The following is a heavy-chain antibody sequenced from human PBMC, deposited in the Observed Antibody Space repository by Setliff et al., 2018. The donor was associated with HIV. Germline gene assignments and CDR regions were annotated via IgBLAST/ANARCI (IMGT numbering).Heavy chain of an antibody. CDR1: GFTFSSYW. V-gene: IGHV3-7*01. D-gene: IGHD6-19*01. Sequence: GGSLRLSCAASGFTFSSYWMSWVRQAPGKGLEWVADIKQDGSKAYYMDSVKGRFTISRDNARNSLYLQMNSLKADDTAVYYCARDVAVAGTEFWGQGTLVTVSS. J-gene: IGHJ4*02. CDR2: IKQDGSKA. CDR3: ARDVAVAGTEF.